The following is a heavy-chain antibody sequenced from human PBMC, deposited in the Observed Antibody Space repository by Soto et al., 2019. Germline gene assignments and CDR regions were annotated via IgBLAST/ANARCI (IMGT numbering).Heavy chain of an antibody. CDR1: GGSITTYY. CDR2: IFVSGST. V-gene: IGHV4-4*07. D-gene: IGHD2-21*01. Sequence: QVQLQESGPGLVKPSETLSLTCTVSGGSITTYYWSWIRQPAGKGLEWIGRIFVSGSTNYIPSLKSRLTMSMDTSKSLFSLMLTSVTAAVTAVYYCARERTYQVSGDHALDIWGQGTLVIVSS. CDR3: ARERTYQVSGDHALDI. J-gene: IGHJ3*02.